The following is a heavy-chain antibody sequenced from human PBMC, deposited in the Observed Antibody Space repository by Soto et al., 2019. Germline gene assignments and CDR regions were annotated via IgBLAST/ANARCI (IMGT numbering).Heavy chain of an antibody. J-gene: IGHJ6*02. CDR2: IDPSDSYT. CDR3: ARSIHSSSFGYYYYGMDV. CDR1: GYSFTSYW. D-gene: IGHD6-6*01. V-gene: IGHV5-10-1*01. Sequence: PGESLKISCKGSGYSFTSYWISWVRQMPGKGLEWMGRIDPSDSYTNYSPSFQGHVTISADKSISTAYLQWSSLKASDTAMYYCARSIHSSSFGYYYYGMDVWGQGTTVTVSS.